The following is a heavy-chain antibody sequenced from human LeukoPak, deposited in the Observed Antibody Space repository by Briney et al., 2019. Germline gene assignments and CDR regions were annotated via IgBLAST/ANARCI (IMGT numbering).Heavy chain of an antibody. CDR2: ISNDGNNK. CDR1: GFTFRSHA. V-gene: IGHV3-30*18. CDR3: AKRIGAAGTTYYGMDV. J-gene: IGHJ6*02. Sequence: GGSLRLSCAASGFTFRSHAMHWVRQAPGKGLEWVALISNDGNNKYYAASVKGRFNISRDNSKNTLNLQMNSLRAEDTAVYYCAKRIGAAGTTYYGMDVWGQGTTVTVSS. D-gene: IGHD6-13*01.